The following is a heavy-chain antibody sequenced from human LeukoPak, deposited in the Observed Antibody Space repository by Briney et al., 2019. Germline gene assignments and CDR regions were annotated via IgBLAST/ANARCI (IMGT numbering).Heavy chain of an antibody. CDR3: ARGRAAAGPHYFDY. Sequence: SETLSLTCTVSGGSISSGSYYWSWIRQPAGKGLEWIGRIYTSGSTNYNPSLKSLVTISVDTSKNQFSLKLSSVTAADTAVYYCARGRAAAGPHYFDYWGQGTLVTVSS. CDR1: GGSISSGSYY. CDR2: IYTSGST. J-gene: IGHJ4*02. D-gene: IGHD6-25*01. V-gene: IGHV4-61*02.